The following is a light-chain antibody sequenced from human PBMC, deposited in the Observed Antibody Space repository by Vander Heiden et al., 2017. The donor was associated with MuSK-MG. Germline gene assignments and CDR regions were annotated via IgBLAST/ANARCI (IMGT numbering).Light chain of an antibody. CDR2: DVS. V-gene: IGLV2-14*03. CDR3: ASYTATAHRV. J-gene: IGLJ1*01. Sequence: QPALAQPVPVSGSAGQSSTISCSGSAVDIGGVNFVSRYQQFPGTAPILIIDDVSMRPSGVSGLFSGSKSGYAASLTISNLHPDDESHYFCASYTATAHRVLGTGTKLTV. CDR1: AVDIGGVNF.